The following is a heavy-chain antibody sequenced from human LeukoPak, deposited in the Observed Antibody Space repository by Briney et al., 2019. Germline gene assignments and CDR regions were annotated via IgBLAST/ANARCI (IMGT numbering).Heavy chain of an antibody. D-gene: IGHD3-3*01. CDR2: ISYDGSNK. CDR1: GFTFSSYA. V-gene: IGHV3-30-3*01. Sequence: GGSLRLSCAASGFTFSSYAMHWVRQAPGKGLEWVALISYDGSNKYYADSVKGRFTISRDNSKNTLYLQMNSLSPEDTAVYYCASDMSYSGYYIDYWGQGTLVAVSS. CDR3: ASDMSYSGYYIDY. J-gene: IGHJ4*02.